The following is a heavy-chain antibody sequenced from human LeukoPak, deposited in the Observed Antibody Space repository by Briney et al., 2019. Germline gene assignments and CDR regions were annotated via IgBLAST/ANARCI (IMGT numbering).Heavy chain of an antibody. CDR2: ISGSGGST. J-gene: IGHJ6*02. Sequence: GGSLRLSCAASGFTFSSYAMSWVRQAPGKGLEWVSAISGSGGSTYYADSVKGRFTISRDNSKNTLYLQMNSLRAEDTAVYYCARDYGDYGYYYYYYGMDVWGQGTTVTVSS. CDR3: ARDYGDYGYYYYYYGMDV. CDR1: GFTFSSYA. V-gene: IGHV3-23*01. D-gene: IGHD4-17*01.